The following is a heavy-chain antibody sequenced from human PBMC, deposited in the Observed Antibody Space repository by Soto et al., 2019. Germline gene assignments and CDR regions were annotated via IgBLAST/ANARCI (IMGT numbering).Heavy chain of an antibody. D-gene: IGHD3-3*01. V-gene: IGHV1-18*04. J-gene: IGHJ6*02. CDR3: ARLYGGYGMDV. CDR1: GYTFTNYG. CDR2: ISAYNGYT. Sequence: VASVKVSCKASGYTFTNYGLNWVRQAPGQGLEWMGWISAYNGYTNYAQKLQGRVTMTTDTSTSTAYMELRSLRSDDTAVYYCARLYGGYGMDVWGQGTTVTVSS.